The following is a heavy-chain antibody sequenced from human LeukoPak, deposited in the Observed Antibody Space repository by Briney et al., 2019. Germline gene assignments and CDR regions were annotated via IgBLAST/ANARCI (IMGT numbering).Heavy chain of an antibody. D-gene: IGHD2-15*01. CDR1: GFTFSSYW. J-gene: IGHJ4*02. CDR2: ITSDGSTT. Sequence: PGGSLRLSRAASGFTFSSYWMHWVRQAPGKGLVWVSRITSDGSTTSYADSVKGRFTISRDNAKNTLYLQMNSLRDEDTAVYYCARDGSLPDYWGQGTLLIVSS. V-gene: IGHV3-74*01. CDR3: ARDGSLPDY.